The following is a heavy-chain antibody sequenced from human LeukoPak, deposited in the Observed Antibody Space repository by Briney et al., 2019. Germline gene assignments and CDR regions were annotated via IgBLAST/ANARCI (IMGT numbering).Heavy chain of an antibody. CDR2: ISSGGSTT. Sequence: AGGSLRLSCAGSGFTFSGYSMNWVRQAPGKGLEFVSWISSGGSTTCHVDSVKGRFTIPRDNAKNSLYLQMNSLRAEDTAVYYCARDGSGEWLRAFDIWGQGTMVTVSS. CDR3: ARDGSGEWLRAFDI. D-gene: IGHD5-12*01. J-gene: IGHJ3*02. CDR1: GFTFSGYS. V-gene: IGHV3-48*04.